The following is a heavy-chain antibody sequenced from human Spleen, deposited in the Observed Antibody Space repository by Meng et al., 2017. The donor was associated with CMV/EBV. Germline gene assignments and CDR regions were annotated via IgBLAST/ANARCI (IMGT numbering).Heavy chain of an antibody. D-gene: IGHD6-25*01. CDR3: AREGAWTAGGLDV. J-gene: IGHJ6*02. Sequence: SCAASGFTFSSYEMNWVRQAPGKGLEWVSYISSSSRTIYYADSVKGRFTISRDNAKNSLYLQMNSLRAEDTAVYYCAREGAWTAGGLDVWGLGTTVTVSS. CDR2: ISSSSRTI. V-gene: IGHV3-48*03. CDR1: GFTFSSYE.